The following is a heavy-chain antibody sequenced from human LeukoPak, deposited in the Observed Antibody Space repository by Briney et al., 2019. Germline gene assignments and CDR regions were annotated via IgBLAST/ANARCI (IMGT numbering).Heavy chain of an antibody. V-gene: IGHV1-8*03. J-gene: IGHJ4*02. Sequence: GASVKVSCKASGYTFTSYDINWVRQATGQGLEWIGWINPNSVNTGYAQKFHGRGTITRNTSIRTAYMELSSLRSDDMAVYYCARGGAHFWSRYYDYWGQGPLVTVSS. CDR2: INPNSVNT. CDR3: ARGGAHFWSRYYDY. D-gene: IGHD3-3*02. CDR1: GYTFTSYD.